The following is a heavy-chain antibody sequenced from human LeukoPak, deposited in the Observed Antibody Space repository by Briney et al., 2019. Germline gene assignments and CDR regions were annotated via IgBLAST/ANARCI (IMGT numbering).Heavy chain of an antibody. CDR2: ISTSVST. J-gene: IGHJ4*02. Sequence: KPSETLSLTCTVSGSSISTYYWTWVRQPAGKGLEWIGRISTSVSTNYNPSLKSRLTMSVDTFKNQFSLNLRSMTAADTAVYFCARGVAGRVDYWGQGALVTLPT. D-gene: IGHD6-19*01. CDR3: ARGVAGRVDY. V-gene: IGHV4-4*07. CDR1: GSSISTYY.